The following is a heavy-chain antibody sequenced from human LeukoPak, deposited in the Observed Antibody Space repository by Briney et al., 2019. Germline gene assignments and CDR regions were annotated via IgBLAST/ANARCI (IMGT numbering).Heavy chain of an antibody. D-gene: IGHD5-18*01. V-gene: IGHV3-23*01. J-gene: IGHJ6*03. CDR3: AKKYSYAYYYYYMDV. CDR1: GFTFSSYA. CDR2: ISGSGGST. Sequence: GGSLRLSCAASGFTFSSYAMSWVRQAPGKGLEWVSAISGSGGSTYYADSVKGRFTISRDNSKNTLYLQMNSLRAEDTAVYYCAKKYSYAYYYYYMDVWGKGTTVTVSS.